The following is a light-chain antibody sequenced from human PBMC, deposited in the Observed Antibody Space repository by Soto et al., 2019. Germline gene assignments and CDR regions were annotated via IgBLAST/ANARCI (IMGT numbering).Light chain of an antibody. J-gene: IGLJ1*01. CDR1: ISNIGADYD. Sequence: QSVLTQPPSVSGAPGQRVTISCTGSISNIGADYDVHWYQQRPGTAPKLLIFGNNNLPSGVPDRFSGSKSGTSASLAITGLQAEDEGDYYCQSYDSTLSASYVFGTGTKVTVL. CDR2: GNN. CDR3: QSYDSTLSASYV. V-gene: IGLV1-40*01.